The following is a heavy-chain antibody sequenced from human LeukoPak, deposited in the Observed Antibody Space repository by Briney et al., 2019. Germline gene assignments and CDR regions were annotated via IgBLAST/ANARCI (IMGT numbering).Heavy chain of an antibody. V-gene: IGHV4-34*01. Sequence: PSETLSLTSAVYGGSFSGYYWSWIRQPPGKGLEWIGEINHSGSTNYNPSLKSRVTISVDTSKNQFSLKLSSVTAADTAVYYCAREGRYSGSYWGHYFDYWGQGTLVTVSS. CDR2: INHSGST. J-gene: IGHJ4*02. CDR3: AREGRYSGSYWGHYFDY. CDR1: GGSFSGYY. D-gene: IGHD1-26*01.